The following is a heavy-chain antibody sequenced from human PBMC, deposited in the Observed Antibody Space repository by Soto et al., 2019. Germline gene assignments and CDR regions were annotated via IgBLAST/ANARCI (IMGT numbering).Heavy chain of an antibody. Sequence: ASVKVSCKASGDTFTNYYIHWVRQAPGQGLEWMGTINPSGGHTTYAQKFLGRVTMTRDTSTSTLYMELTSLRSEDTAVYYCARGGHVVVVTAAFDYWGQGTLVTVSS. J-gene: IGHJ4*02. CDR1: GDTFTNYY. D-gene: IGHD2-21*02. CDR2: INPSGGHT. V-gene: IGHV1-46*01. CDR3: ARGGHVVVVTAAFDY.